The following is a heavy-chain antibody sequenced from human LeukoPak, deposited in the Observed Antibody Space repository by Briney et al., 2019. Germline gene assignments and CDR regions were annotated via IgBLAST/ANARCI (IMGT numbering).Heavy chain of an antibody. CDR1: GFTFSSYA. V-gene: IGHV3-23*01. CDR3: AKDAIDSSGWYNYYYYGMDV. D-gene: IGHD6-19*01. Sequence: HPGGSLRLSCAASGFTFSSYAMSWVRQAPGKGLEWVAAISGSGGSTYYADSVNGRFTISRDNSKNTLYLQMNSLRAEDTAVYYCAKDAIDSSGWYNYYYYGMDVWGQGTTVTVSS. CDR2: ISGSGGST. J-gene: IGHJ6*02.